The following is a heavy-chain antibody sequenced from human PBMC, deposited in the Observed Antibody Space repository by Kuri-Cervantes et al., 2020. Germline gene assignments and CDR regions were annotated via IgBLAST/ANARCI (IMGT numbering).Heavy chain of an antibody. CDR1: GGSVSTGSYY. J-gene: IGHJ5*02. D-gene: IGHD3-22*01. Sequence: GSLRLSCTVSGGSVSTGSYYWSWIRQPPGKGLEWIGSIHYSADTYYSPSLMNRVTISVDTSENQFSLNLSSVTAADTAVYYCARAGAVIVVFDPWGQGTLVTVSS. CDR3: ARAGAVIVVFDP. V-gene: IGHV4-39*07. CDR2: IHYSADT.